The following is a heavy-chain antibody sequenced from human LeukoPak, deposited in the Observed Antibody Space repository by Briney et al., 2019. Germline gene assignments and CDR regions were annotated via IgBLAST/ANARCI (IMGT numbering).Heavy chain of an antibody. CDR3: ARADYGDYHFDY. CDR2: INPSGGST. CDR1: GYTFTSYY. D-gene: IGHD4-17*01. J-gene: IGHJ4*02. V-gene: IGHV1-46*03. Sequence: GASVKVSCKASGYTFTSYYMHWVRRAPGQGLEWMGIINPSGGSTSYAQKFQGRVTMTRDTSTSTVYMELSSLRSEDTAVYYCARADYGDYHFDYWGQGTLVTASS.